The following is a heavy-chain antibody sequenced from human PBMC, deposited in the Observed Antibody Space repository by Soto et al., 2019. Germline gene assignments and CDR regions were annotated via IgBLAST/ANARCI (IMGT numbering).Heavy chain of an antibody. CDR1: GFTFDDYT. Sequence: EVQLVESGGVVVQPGGSLRLSCAASGFTFDDYTMHWVRQAPGKGLEWVSLISWDGGSTYYADSVKGRFTISRDNSKNSLYPQKNSLRTEDTALYYCAKEAGRITIFGVVALDYWGQGTLVTVSS. J-gene: IGHJ4*02. D-gene: IGHD3-3*01. CDR2: ISWDGGST. CDR3: AKEAGRITIFGVVALDY. V-gene: IGHV3-43*01.